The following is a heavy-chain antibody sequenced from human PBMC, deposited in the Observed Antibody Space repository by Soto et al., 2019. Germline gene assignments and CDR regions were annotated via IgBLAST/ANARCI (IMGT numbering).Heavy chain of an antibody. J-gene: IGHJ5*02. CDR3: ARALLVVPAALNWFDP. CDR2: ISAYNGNT. CDR1: GYTFTSYG. V-gene: IGHV1-18*01. Sequence: QVQLVQSGAEVKKPGASVKVSCKASGYTFTSYGISWVRQAPGQGLEWMGWISAYNGNTNYAQKLQGRVTMTTDTSTCTAYMELRSLRSDDTAVYYCARALLVVPAALNWFDPWGQGTLVTVSS. D-gene: IGHD2-2*01.